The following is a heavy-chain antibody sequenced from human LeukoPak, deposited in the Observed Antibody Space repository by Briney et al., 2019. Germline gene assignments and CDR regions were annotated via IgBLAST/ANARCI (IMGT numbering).Heavy chain of an antibody. CDR2: IYTRGST. V-gene: IGHV4-61*02. CDR1: GGSISSGSYY. Sequence: SEALSLTCTVSGGSISSGSYYWSWIRQPAGKGLEWIGRIYTRGSTTYNPSLTSRVTISVDTSKNQCSLKLRSVTAADTAVYYCAREYLGWKKGHVRAFDIWGQGTLVTVSS. J-gene: IGHJ3*02. D-gene: IGHD3-9*01. CDR3: AREYLGWKKGHVRAFDI.